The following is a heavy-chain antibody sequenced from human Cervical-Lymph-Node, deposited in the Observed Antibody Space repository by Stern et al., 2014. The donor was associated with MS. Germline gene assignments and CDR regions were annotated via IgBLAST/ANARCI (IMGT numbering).Heavy chain of an antibody. V-gene: IGHV2-5*01. D-gene: IGHD4-11*01. J-gene: IGHJ4*02. CDR3: AHRTLTTQFDY. CDR2: IYWHDDK. CDR1: GFSVSTSGVG. Sequence: ESGPTLVKPTQTLTLTCTLSGFSVSTSGVGVGWIRQPPGKALEFLALIYWHDDKRYNPSLKTRLTITKDTSKNQVVLTMTNMDPVDTATYFCAHRTLTTQFDYWGQLALVTVSS.